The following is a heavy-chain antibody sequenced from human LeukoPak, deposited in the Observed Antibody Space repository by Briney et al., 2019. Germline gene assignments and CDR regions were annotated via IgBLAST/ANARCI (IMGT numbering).Heavy chain of an antibody. Sequence: PGGSLRLSCAASGFTFSSYAMNWVRQAPGKGLEWVSAISGSGGSTYYADSVKGRFTISRDNSKNTLYLQMNSLRAEDTAVYYCARGRNLVATSGYFDYWGQGTLVTVSS. CDR2: ISGSGGST. D-gene: IGHD5-12*01. J-gene: IGHJ4*02. CDR1: GFTFSSYA. V-gene: IGHV3-23*01. CDR3: ARGRNLVATSGYFDY.